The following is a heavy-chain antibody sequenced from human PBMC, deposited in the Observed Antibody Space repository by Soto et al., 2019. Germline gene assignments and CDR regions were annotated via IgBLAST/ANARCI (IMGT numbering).Heavy chain of an antibody. CDR3: ARESRYCSGGSCYFLPGIDY. Sequence: QVQLVQSGAEVKKPGSSVKVSCKASGGTFSSYAISWVRQAPGQGLEWMGGIIPIFGTANYAQKFQGRVTITADESTSTAYMEQSSLRSEETAVYYCARESRYCSGGSCYFLPGIDYWGQGTLVTVSS. CDR1: GGTFSSYA. J-gene: IGHJ4*02. V-gene: IGHV1-69*12. D-gene: IGHD2-15*01. CDR2: IIPIFGTA.